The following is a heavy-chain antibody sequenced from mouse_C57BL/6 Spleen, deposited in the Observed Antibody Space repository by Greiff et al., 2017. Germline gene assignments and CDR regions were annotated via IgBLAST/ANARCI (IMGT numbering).Heavy chain of an antibody. V-gene: IGHV1-55*01. CDR3: ARETILGDGYLDY. CDR1: GYTFTSYW. Sequence: VQLQQPGAELVKPGASVKMSCTASGYTFTSYWITWVKQRPGQGLEWIGDIYPGSGSTNYNEKFKSKATLTVDTSSSTAYMQRSSRTSEDSAVYYCARETILGDGYLDYWGQGTTLTVSS. D-gene: IGHD2-3*01. CDR2: IYPGSGST. J-gene: IGHJ2*01.